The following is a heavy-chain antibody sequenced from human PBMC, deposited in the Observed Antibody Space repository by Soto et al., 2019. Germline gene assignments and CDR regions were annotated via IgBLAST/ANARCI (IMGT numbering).Heavy chain of an antibody. J-gene: IGHJ4*02. D-gene: IGHD5-18*01. CDR3: ARGPDTDKVDC. Sequence: QVQLQESGPGLVEPSQTLSLTCTVSGDSISSSGYFWSWIRQPPGKGLEWIGHMYNSGTTYSNPSLRGRVTISVDTSKNQFSLKLSSVTAADTAVYYCARGPDTDKVDCWGQGTLVTVSS. CDR2: MYNSGTT. V-gene: IGHV4-30-4*01. CDR1: GDSISSSGYF.